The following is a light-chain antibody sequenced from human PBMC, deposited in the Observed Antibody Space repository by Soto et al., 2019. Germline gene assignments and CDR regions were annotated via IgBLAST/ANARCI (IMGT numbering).Light chain of an antibody. CDR2: GAS. V-gene: IGKV3-15*01. Sequence: EIVMTQSPATLSVSPGEGATLTCRASQSVSTNLAWYQQKPGQAPRLLIDGASTRATGVPARFGGSGSGTEFTLTISSLQSEDFALYYCQQYNNRPPITCGQGTRLEIK. CDR3: QQYNNRPPIT. CDR1: QSVSTN. J-gene: IGKJ5*01.